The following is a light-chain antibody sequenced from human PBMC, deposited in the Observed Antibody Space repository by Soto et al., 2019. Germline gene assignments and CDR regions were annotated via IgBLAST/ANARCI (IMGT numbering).Light chain of an antibody. CDR2: DAS. CDR1: QSISSS. V-gene: IGKV1-39*01. J-gene: IGKJ4*01. CDR3: QQSYSTPT. Sequence: DIPMTQSPSSLSASVGDRVTITCRASQSISSSLNWYHQKPGRAPNLLIYDASNLQSGVPSRFSGSGSGTDFTLTISSLQPEDIATYYCQQSYSTPTFGGGTKVEIK.